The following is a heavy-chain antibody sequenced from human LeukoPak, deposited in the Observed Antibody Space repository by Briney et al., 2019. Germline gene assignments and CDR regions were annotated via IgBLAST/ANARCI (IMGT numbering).Heavy chain of an antibody. D-gene: IGHD4-17*01. CDR3: ARGQPYGDYNYFDP. Sequence: ASVKVSCKASGYTFIGYYMHWVRQAPGQGLEWMGRINHSTGGTNSAQKFQGRVTMTRDTSISTAYMELSRLTSDDTAIYYCARGQPYGDYNYFDPWGQGTLVTVSS. V-gene: IGHV1-2*06. J-gene: IGHJ5*02. CDR1: GYTFIGYY. CDR2: INHSTGGT.